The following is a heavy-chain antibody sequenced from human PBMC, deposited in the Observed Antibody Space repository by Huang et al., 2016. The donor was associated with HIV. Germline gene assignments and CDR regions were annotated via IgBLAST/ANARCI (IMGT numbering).Heavy chain of an antibody. CDR2: IRSKINGYAT. CDR3: SRHPFDYYDSTDTGALDI. CDR1: GFTLSGSA. D-gene: IGHD3-22*01. J-gene: IGHJ3*02. Sequence: EVQLVESGGGLVQPGGSLKLSCAASGFTLSGSAMHWVRQASGIGLQWVGRIRSKINGYATVYAASVKCRFTISRDDSKNTAYLQMNSLKTEDTAVYYCSRHPFDYYDSTDTGALDIWGQGTMVTVSS. V-gene: IGHV3-73*02.